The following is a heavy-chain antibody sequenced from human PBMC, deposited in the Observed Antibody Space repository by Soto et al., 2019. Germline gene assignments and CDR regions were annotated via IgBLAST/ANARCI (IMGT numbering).Heavy chain of an antibody. CDR2: ISYDGSNK. CDR1: EFPFSNYG. Sequence: QVQLVESGGGVVQPGRSLRLSCAASEFPFSNYGMHWVRQAPGKGLEWVVHISYDGSNKHYADSVKGRFTISRVNSKNMLFLQMSSLRTEDTAVYYCAGGQYYFDYCGQGTRVSVSS. CDR3: AGGQYYFDY. J-gene: IGHJ4*02. D-gene: IGHD2-15*01. V-gene: IGHV3-30*03.